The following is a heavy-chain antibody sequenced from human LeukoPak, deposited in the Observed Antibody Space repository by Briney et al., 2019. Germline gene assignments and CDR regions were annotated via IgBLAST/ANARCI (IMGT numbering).Heavy chain of an antibody. CDR3: ARDGVRFLEWFPTDAFDI. CDR2: IIPIFGTA. CDR1: GGTFSSYA. J-gene: IGHJ3*02. V-gene: IGHV1-69*01. D-gene: IGHD3-3*01. Sequence: SVKVSCKASGGTFSSYAISWVRQAPGQGLEWMGGIIPIFGTANYAQKFQGRVTITADESTSTAYMELSSLGSEDTAVYYCARDGVRFLEWFPTDAFDIWGQGTMVTVSS.